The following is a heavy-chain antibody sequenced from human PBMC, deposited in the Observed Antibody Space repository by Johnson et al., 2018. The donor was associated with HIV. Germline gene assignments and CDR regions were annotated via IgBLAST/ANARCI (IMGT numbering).Heavy chain of an antibody. D-gene: IGHD5-12*01. Sequence: VQLVESGGGVVRPGGSLRLSCAASGFTFDDYGMSWVRQAPGKGLEWVSGINWNSGSIGYGDSVKGRFTISRDNAKNSLYLQMNSLRAEDTALYYCAKDMNSGYDLWGLGFDIWGQGTMVTVSS. V-gene: IGHV3-20*04. J-gene: IGHJ3*02. CDR1: GFTFDDYG. CDR3: AKDMNSGYDLWGLGFDI. CDR2: INWNSGSI.